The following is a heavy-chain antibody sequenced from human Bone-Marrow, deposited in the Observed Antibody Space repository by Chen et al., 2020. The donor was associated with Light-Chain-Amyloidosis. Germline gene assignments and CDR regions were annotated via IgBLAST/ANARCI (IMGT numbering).Heavy chain of an antibody. J-gene: IGHJ3*02. V-gene: IGHV3-23*04. CDR1: GFAFSSYA. CDR3: AKDISYDDILPGYPADAFDI. CDR2: ISGSGGSR. D-gene: IGHD3-9*01. Sequence: EVQLVESGGGLLQRGGSLRLSCAASGFAFSSYAMSWVRQAPGKGLEWVATISGSGGSRYYGDSVKCRFTISRDNSKNALFLQMNSLRAEDTAVYYCAKDISYDDILPGYPADAFDIWGQGTMVTVSS.